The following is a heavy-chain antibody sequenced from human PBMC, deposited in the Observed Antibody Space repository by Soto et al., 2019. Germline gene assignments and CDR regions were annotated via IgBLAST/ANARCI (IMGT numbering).Heavy chain of an antibody. CDR3: AKDRDGYYYYMDV. J-gene: IGHJ6*03. V-gene: IGHV3-30*18. CDR2: TSYEGSNK. CDR1: GFTFSSFG. Sequence: GGSLRLSCAASGFTFSSFGMHWVRQAPGKGLEWVAVTSYEGSNKYYADSVEGRFTISRDNSRNTLYLQMNSLRAEDTAVYYCAKDRDGYYYYMDVWGKGTTVTVSS.